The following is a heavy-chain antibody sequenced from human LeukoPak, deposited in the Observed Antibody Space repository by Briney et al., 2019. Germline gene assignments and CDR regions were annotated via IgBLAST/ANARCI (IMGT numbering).Heavy chain of an antibody. Sequence: ASVKVSCKASGYTFTSCGISWVRQAPGQGLEWMGWISAYNGNTNYAQKLQGRVTMTTDTSTSTAYMELSRLRSDDTAVYYCARDPGYDSSGSFDYWGQGTLVTVSS. D-gene: IGHD3-22*01. CDR1: GYTFTSCG. J-gene: IGHJ4*02. V-gene: IGHV1-18*01. CDR2: ISAYNGNT. CDR3: ARDPGYDSSGSFDY.